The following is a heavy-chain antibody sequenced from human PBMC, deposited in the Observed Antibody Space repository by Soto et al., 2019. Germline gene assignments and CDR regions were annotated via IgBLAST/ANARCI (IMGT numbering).Heavy chain of an antibody. CDR3: ARDSWSGYYDYYYYYGMDV. CDR2: IYYSGST. CDR1: GGSISSGDYY. Sequence: PSETLSLTCTVSGGSISSGDYYWSWIRQPPGKGLEWIGYIYYSGSTYYNPSLKSRVTISVDTSKNQFSLKLSSVTAADTAVYYCARDSWSGYYDYYYYYGMDVWGQGTTVTVFS. D-gene: IGHD3-3*01. J-gene: IGHJ6*02. V-gene: IGHV4-30-4*01.